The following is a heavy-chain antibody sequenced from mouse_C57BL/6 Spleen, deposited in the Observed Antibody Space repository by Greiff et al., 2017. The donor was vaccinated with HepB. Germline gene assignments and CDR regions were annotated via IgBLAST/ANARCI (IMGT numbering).Heavy chain of an antibody. CDR3: ARGPYYGSSSYWYFDV. Sequence: VQLQQSGAELVRPGTSVKVSCKASGYAFTNYLIEWVKQRPGQGLEWIGVINPGSGGTNYNEKFKGKATLTADKSSSTAYMQLSSLTSEDSAVYFCARGPYYGSSSYWYFDVWGTGTTVTVSS. CDR1: GYAFTNYL. V-gene: IGHV1-54*01. D-gene: IGHD1-1*01. CDR2: INPGSGGT. J-gene: IGHJ1*03.